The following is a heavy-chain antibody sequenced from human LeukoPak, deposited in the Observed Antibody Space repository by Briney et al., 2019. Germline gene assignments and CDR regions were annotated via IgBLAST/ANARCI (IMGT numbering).Heavy chain of an antibody. CDR1: GFTVSIHS. J-gene: IGHJ5*02. V-gene: IGHV3-53*01. CDR2: IYSGGTT. CDR3: ARDTRHSYDSSGYYSS. Sequence: GGSLRLSCAASGFTVSIHSMSWVRQAPGKGLEWVSIIYSGGTTNYANSVKGRFTISRDNSENTLYLQMNSLRAEDTAVYYCARDTRHSYDSSGYYSSWGQGTLVTVSS. D-gene: IGHD3-22*01.